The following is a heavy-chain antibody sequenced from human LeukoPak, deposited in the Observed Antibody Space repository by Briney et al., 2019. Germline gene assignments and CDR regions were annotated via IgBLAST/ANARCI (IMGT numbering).Heavy chain of an antibody. CDR1: GFTFSSYA. J-gene: IGHJ4*02. Sequence: GGSLRLSRAVSGFTFSSYAMSWVRQAPGKGLEWVSAISGSGGSTYYADSVKGRFTISRDNSKNTLYLQMNSLRAEDTAVYYCAKASAMIVVVSKHFDYWGQGTLVTVSS. CDR3: AKASAMIVVVSKHFDY. V-gene: IGHV3-23*01. D-gene: IGHD3-22*01. CDR2: ISGSGGST.